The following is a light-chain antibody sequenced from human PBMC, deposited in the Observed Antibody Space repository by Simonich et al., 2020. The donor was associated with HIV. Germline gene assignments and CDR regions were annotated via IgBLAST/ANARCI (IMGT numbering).Light chain of an antibody. CDR1: QNVASN. CDR3: QQYNNWPSPFT. J-gene: IGKJ3*01. V-gene: IGKV3-15*01. CDR2: GAS. Sequence: EIVMTQSPATLSVSPGERATLSCRVSQNVASNLAWYQQKPGQAPRLLIYGASSRATGIPARCSGSGFGTEFTLTISSMQSEDFAVYYCQQYNNWPSPFTFGPGTKVDIE.